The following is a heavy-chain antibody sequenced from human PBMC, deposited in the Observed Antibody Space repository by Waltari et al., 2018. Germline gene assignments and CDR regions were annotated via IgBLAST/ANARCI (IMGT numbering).Heavy chain of an antibody. CDR1: GYSFTSHC. V-gene: IGHV5-10-1*01. CDR2: IDPNDSFR. D-gene: IGHD2-2*01. Sequence: EVQLVQSGAEVKKPEESLRISCEGSGYSFTSHCISWVRQMPGKGLEWVGRIDPNDSFRNYGPAFEGHVTISVDQSLRTAYLQWDSLKASDTAIYYCVRHRTTYPLEIDYWGQGTLVTVSS. CDR3: VRHRTTYPLEIDY. J-gene: IGHJ4*02.